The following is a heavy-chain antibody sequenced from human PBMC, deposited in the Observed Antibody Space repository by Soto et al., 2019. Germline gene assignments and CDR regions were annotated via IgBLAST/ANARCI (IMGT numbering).Heavy chain of an antibody. D-gene: IGHD2-21*02. J-gene: IGHJ5*02. Sequence: GSLRLSCAASGFTFSDYYMSWIRQAPGKGLEWVSYISSSGSTIYYADYVKGRFTISRDNAKNSLYLQMNSLRAEDTAVYYCARFFEEDLYCGGDCYPPWFAPWGQGTLVTVSS. CDR1: GFTFSDYY. CDR2: ISSSGSTI. V-gene: IGHV3-11*01. CDR3: ARFFEEDLYCGGDCYPPWFAP.